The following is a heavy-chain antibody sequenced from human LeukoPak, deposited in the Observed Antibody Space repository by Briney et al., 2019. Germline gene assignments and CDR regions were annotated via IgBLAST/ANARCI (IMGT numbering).Heavy chain of an antibody. V-gene: IGHV4-38-2*01. CDR1: GYSITSGYY. CDR3: TRPQGSAWNFDT. Sequence: SETLSLTCAVSGYSITSGYYWGWIRQSPGKRLEWIGSIPHSGSIYYNPSLNNRATISVDTSTNRFSLKLVAVTAAHTAVYYCTRPQGSAWNFDTGGQGTLVTVSS. D-gene: IGHD6-19*01. CDR2: IPHSGSI. J-gene: IGHJ4*02.